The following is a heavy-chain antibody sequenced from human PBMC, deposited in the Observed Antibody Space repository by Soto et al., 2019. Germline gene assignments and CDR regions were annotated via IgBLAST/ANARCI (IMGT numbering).Heavy chain of an antibody. D-gene: IGHD1-1*01. V-gene: IGHV4-39*07. J-gene: IGHJ6*03. CDR1: GGSISSSSYY. Sequence: SETLSLTCTVSGGSISSSSYYWGWIRQPPGKGLEWIGSIYYSGSTNYNPSLKSRVTISVDTSKNQFSLKLSSVTAADTAVYYCARLPDYGTGYYYMDVWGKGTTVTVSS. CDR3: ARLPDYGTGYYYMDV. CDR2: IYYSGST.